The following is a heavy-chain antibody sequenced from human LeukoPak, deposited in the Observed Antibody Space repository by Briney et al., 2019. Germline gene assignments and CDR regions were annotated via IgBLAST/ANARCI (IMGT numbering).Heavy chain of an antibody. CDR1: GGSISGGSYF. CDR3: ARYGSAWAFDY. D-gene: IGHD6-19*01. Sequence: SETLSLTCTVSGGSISGGSYFWGWIRQPPGKGLEWIGSIYYSGNTYYNPSLKSRVTISVDTSKNHFSLKLTSVTAADTAVYYCARYGSAWAFDYWGQGALVTVSS. J-gene: IGHJ4*02. V-gene: IGHV4-39*07. CDR2: IYYSGNT.